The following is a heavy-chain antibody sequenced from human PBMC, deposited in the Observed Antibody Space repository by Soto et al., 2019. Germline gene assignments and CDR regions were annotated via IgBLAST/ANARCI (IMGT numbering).Heavy chain of an antibody. D-gene: IGHD5-12*01. V-gene: IGHV4-30-2*01. CDR2: IYHSGST. Sequence: SETLCLTCAVSGGPISSGGFSWSWIRQPPGRGLEWGRSIYHSGSTYYNSSLNSRGTTSVDRSNNQFSLKLSSVTAADTSVYYCARGGSGYHFDYWGQGTLVTVSS. CDR3: ARGGSGYHFDY. CDR1: GGPISSGGFS. J-gene: IGHJ4*02.